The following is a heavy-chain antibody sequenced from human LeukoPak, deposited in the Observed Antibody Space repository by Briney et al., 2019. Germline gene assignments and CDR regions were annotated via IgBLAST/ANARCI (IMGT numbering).Heavy chain of an antibody. J-gene: IGHJ1*01. CDR2: IYSGGST. CDR3: ARDRDCSGGNCDGAEYFQH. CDR1: EFTVSSNY. Sequence: GGSLRLSCAASEFTVSSNYMSWVRQAPGKGLEWVSVIYSGGSTYYADSVKGRFTISRDNSKNTLYLQMNSLRAEGTAVYYCARDRDCSGGNCDGAEYFQHWGQGTLVTVSS. V-gene: IGHV3-66*01. D-gene: IGHD2-15*01.